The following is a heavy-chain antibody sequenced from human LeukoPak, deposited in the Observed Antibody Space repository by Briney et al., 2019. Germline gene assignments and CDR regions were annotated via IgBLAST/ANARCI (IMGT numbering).Heavy chain of an antibody. Sequence: TSETLSLTCTVSGGSISSGYYYWSWIRPPPGKGLEWIAYMYYSGSTYYNPSLKSRVTMSADTSKNQLSLKLSSVTAAVTAVYYCARPYYYDSRIDPWGQGILVTVSS. J-gene: IGHJ5*02. CDR2: MYYSGST. CDR3: ARPYYYDSRIDP. CDR1: GGSISSGYYY. V-gene: IGHV4-30-4*01. D-gene: IGHD3-22*01.